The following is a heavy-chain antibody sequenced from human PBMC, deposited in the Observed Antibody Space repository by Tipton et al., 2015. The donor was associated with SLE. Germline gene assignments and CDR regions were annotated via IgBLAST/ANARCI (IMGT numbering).Heavy chain of an antibody. CDR2: IYHSGST. Sequence: TLSLTCAVSGYSISSGYFWAWIRQPPGKGLEWIGSIYHSGSTYYNPSLNSRLTISVDTSKNQFSLNLSSVTAADTAVYYCARPGVAGPYYFDYWGQGTLVTVSS. J-gene: IGHJ4*02. CDR3: ARPGVAGPYYFDY. CDR1: GYSISSGYF. D-gene: IGHD6-19*01. V-gene: IGHV4-38-2*01.